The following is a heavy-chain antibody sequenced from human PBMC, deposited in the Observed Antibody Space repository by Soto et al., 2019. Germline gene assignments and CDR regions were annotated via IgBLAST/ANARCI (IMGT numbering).Heavy chain of an antibody. CDR2: INAGNGNT. J-gene: IGHJ4*02. CDR1: GGTFSSYA. CDR3: ARDLGGWPDY. V-gene: IGHV1-3*01. D-gene: IGHD2-15*01. Sequence: ASVKVSCKASGGTFSSYAISWVRQAPGQGLEWMGGINAGNGNTKYSQKFQGRVTITRDTSASTAYMELSSLRSEDTAVYYCARDLGGWPDYWGQGTLVTVSS.